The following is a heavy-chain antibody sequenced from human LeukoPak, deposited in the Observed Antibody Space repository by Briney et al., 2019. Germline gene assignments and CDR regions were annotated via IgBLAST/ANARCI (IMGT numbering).Heavy chain of an antibody. CDR1: GFTFSSYA. D-gene: IGHD1-26*01. CDR2: ISGSGGST. J-gene: IGHJ4*02. CDR3: ARVRGGSYYDY. V-gene: IGHV3-23*01. Sequence: GGSLRLSCAASGFTFSSYAMSWVRQAPGKGLEWVSAISGSGGSTYYADSVKGRFTISRDNAKNSLYLQMNSLRAEDTAVYYCARVRGGSYYDYWGQGTLVTVSS.